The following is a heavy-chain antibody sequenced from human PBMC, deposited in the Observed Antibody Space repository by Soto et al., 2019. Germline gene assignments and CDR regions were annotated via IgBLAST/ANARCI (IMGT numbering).Heavy chain of an antibody. J-gene: IGHJ6*02. V-gene: IGHV4-34*01. CDR2: INHSGST. CDR3: ARKIVATIGWRSYYYYGMDV. D-gene: IGHD5-12*01. CDR1: GGSFSGYY. Sequence: QVRLQQWGAGLLKPSETLSLTCAVYGGSFSGYYWSWIRQPPGKGLEWIGEINHSGSTNYNPSLKSRVTISVDTSKNQFSLKLSSVTAADTAVYYCARKIVATIGWRSYYYYGMDVWGQGTTVTVSS.